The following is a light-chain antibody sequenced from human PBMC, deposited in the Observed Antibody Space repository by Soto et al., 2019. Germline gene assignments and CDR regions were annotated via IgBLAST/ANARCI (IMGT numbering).Light chain of an antibody. J-gene: IGLJ3*02. CDR2: DVS. V-gene: IGLV2-14*01. CDR3: SSYTTSSTVV. CDR1: SSDVGRYNY. Sequence: QSALTQPASVSGSPGQSITISCTGTSSDVGRYNYVSWYQQHPGKAPKLMIYDVSIRPSGVSNRFSDSKSGNTASLTISGLQAEDEADYYCSSYTTSSTVVFGGGTKLTVL.